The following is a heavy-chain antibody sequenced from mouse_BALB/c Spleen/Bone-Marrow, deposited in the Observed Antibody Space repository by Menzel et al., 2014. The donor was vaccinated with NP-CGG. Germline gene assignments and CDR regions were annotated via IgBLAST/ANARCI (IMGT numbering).Heavy chain of an antibody. V-gene: IGHV1-54*01. Sequence: QVQLQQPGAELVRPGTSVKVSCKASGYAFTDYLMEWLKQRPGQGLEWIGVINPGSGSTNYNEKFKDKATLTADKSSSTAYMQLSSLTSDDSAVYFCARYDGYFHYWGQGTILTVSS. CDR3: ARYDGYFHY. CDR2: INPGSGST. D-gene: IGHD2-3*01. J-gene: IGHJ2*01. CDR1: GYAFTDYL.